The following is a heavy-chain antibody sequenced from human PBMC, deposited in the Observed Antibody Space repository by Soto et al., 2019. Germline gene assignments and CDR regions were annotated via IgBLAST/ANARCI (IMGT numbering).Heavy chain of an antibody. J-gene: IGHJ5*02. D-gene: IGHD3-3*01. CDR2: ISAYNGNT. V-gene: IGHV1-18*01. CDR3: ARDRPPYDFWSGYYPGLGQFDP. Sequence: ASVKVSCKASGYTFTSYGISWVRQAPGQGLECMGWISAYNGNTNYAQKLQGRVTMTTDTSTSTAYMELRSLRSDDTAVYYCARDRPPYDFWSGYYPGLGQFDPWGQGTLVTVSS. CDR1: GYTFTSYG.